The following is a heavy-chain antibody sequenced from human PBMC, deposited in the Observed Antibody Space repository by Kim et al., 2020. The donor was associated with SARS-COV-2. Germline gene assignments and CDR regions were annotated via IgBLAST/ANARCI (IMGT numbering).Heavy chain of an antibody. V-gene: IGHV3-53*01. D-gene: IGHD2-15*01. J-gene: IGHJ4*02. CDR3: ARHLRYFDY. Sequence: GAGINYADSVKARFTISRDNSKNTVYLQMNSLGDEDTAVYYCARHLRYFDYWGQGSLVTVSS. CDR2: GAGI.